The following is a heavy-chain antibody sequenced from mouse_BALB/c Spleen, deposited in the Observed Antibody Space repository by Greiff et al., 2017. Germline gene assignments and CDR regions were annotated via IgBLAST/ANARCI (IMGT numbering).Heavy chain of an antibody. V-gene: IGHV2-9*02. J-gene: IGHJ3*01. CDR3: ARESYYGSPFAY. D-gene: IGHD1-1*01. CDR1: GFSLTSYG. Sequence: VMLVESGPGLVAPSQSLSITCTVSGFSLTSYGVHWVRQPPGKGLEWLGVIWAGGSTNYNSALMSRLSISKDNSKSQVFLKMNSLQTDDTAMYYCARESYYGSPFAYWGQGTLVTVSA. CDR2: IWAGGST.